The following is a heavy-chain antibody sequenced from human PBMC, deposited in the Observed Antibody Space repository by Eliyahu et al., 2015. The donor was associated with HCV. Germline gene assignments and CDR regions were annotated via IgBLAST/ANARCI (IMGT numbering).Heavy chain of an antibody. Sequence: QVQLVESGGGMVRPGMSLRLSCAASGFTFSRYAMHWVRQAPGKGLEWVALITYDGRDDFYSDSVKGRFIISRDDSKNTLYLQMNSVRVEDSGVYYCSRESRGWYPTYWGQGTLVTVSS. J-gene: IGHJ4*02. CDR1: GFTFSRYA. CDR3: SRESRGWYPTY. CDR2: ITYDGRDD. D-gene: IGHD6-19*01. V-gene: IGHV3-30*01.